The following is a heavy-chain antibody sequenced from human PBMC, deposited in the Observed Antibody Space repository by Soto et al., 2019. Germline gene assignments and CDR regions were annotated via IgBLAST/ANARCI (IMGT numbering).Heavy chain of an antibody. D-gene: IGHD6-13*01. Sequence: TSETLSLTCAVYGGSFSGYYWSWIRQPPGKGLEWIGEINHSGSTNYNPSLKSRVTISVDTSKNQFSLKLSSVTAADTAVYYCARDRIAAAQGRYGMDVWGQGTTVTVSS. CDR2: INHSGST. CDR3: ARDRIAAAQGRYGMDV. CDR1: GGSFSGYY. V-gene: IGHV4-34*01. J-gene: IGHJ6*02.